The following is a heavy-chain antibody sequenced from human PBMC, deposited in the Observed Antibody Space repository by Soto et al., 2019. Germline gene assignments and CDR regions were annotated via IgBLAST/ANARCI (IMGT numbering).Heavy chain of an antibody. CDR2: SRNKAKSYTT. CDR1: GFTFSDHY. D-gene: IGHD3-3*01. CDR3: TRVGIFGVVLYYFDY. Sequence: GSLRLSCAVSGFTFSDHYMDWVRQAPGKGLEWVGRSRNKAKSYTTEYAASVKGRFTISRHDSENSLYLQMNSLKTEDTAVYYCTRVGIFGVVLYYFDYWGQGTLVTVSS. V-gene: IGHV3-72*01. J-gene: IGHJ4*02.